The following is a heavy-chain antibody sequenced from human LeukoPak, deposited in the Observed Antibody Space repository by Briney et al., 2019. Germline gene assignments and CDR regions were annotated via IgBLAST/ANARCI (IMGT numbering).Heavy chain of an antibody. CDR1: GFTFNNAW. J-gene: IGHJ3*02. CDR3: AKDIGSTIDSSGYFYRVRRGAFDI. CDR2: IRFDGSNK. Sequence: PGGSLRLSCAASGFTFNNAWMSWVRQAPGKGLEWVAFIRFDGSNKYYADSVKGRFTISRDNSKNMVYLQMNSLRPEDTAVYYCAKDIGSTIDSSGYFYRVRRGAFDIWGQGTMVTVSS. V-gene: IGHV3-30*02. D-gene: IGHD3-22*01.